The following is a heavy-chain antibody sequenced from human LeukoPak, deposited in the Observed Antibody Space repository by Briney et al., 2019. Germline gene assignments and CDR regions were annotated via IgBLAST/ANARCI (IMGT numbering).Heavy chain of an antibody. D-gene: IGHD1-26*01. Sequence: PSETLSLTCTVSGGSISSYYWSWIRQPPGKGLEWIGYIYFIRSTNYNPSLKSRVTISIDTSKNQFSLKLTSVTAADTAVYYCARDVGATPGYFDYWGQGTLVTVSS. CDR2: IYFIRST. J-gene: IGHJ4*02. CDR3: ARDVGATPGYFDY. V-gene: IGHV4-59*01. CDR1: GGSISSYY.